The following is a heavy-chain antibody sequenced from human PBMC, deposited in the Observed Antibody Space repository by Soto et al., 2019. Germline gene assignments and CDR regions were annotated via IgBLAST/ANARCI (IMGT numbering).Heavy chain of an antibody. CDR2: IYHSGST. Sequence: QVQLQESGPGLVKPSWTLSLTCAVSGGSISSSNWWSWVRQPPGKGLAWIGEIYHSGSTHYNPSLKSRVTIAGDKSKNQFSLKLSSVTAADTAVYYCASSYWNSPSGYFDLWGRGTLVTVSS. V-gene: IGHV4-4*02. CDR3: ASSYWNSPSGYFDL. CDR1: GGSISSSNW. J-gene: IGHJ2*01. D-gene: IGHD1-7*01.